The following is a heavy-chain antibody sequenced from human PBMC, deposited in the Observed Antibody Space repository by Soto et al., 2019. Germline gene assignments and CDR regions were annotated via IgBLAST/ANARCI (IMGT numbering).Heavy chain of an antibody. D-gene: IGHD4-17*01. Sequence: GGSLRLSCAASGFTFINYAMSWVRQAPGKGLEWVSSIGISGTYTYYADSVKGRFTISRDNSKNTLYLQMNSLRAEDTAVYFCAKEPRNGDYRLDYWGQGTLVTVSS. V-gene: IGHV3-23*01. CDR1: GFTFINYA. CDR3: AKEPRNGDYRLDY. J-gene: IGHJ4*02. CDR2: IGISGTYT.